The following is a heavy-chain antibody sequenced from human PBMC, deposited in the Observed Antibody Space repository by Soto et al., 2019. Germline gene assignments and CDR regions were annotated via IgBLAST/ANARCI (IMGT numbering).Heavy chain of an antibody. CDR3: ARALAQWFGEKRRYYYYMDV. Sequence: QVQLQQWGAGLLKPSETLSLTCAVYGGSFSGYYWSWIRQPPGKGLAWIGEINHSGSTNYNPTLKSRVTISADTSKNQFSLKLSSVTAADTAVYYCARALAQWFGEKRRYYYYMDVWGKGTTVTVSS. J-gene: IGHJ6*03. CDR1: GGSFSGYY. V-gene: IGHV4-34*01. D-gene: IGHD3-10*01. CDR2: INHSGST.